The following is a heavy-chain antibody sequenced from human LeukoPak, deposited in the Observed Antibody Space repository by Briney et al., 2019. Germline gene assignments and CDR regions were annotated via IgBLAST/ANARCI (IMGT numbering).Heavy chain of an antibody. D-gene: IGHD3-10*01. Sequence: SETLSLTCTVSGGSISSSSYYWGWIRQPPGKGLEWIGSIYYSGSTYYNPSLKSRVTISVDTSKNQFSLKLSSVTAADVAVYYCARDLESLLWFGETPPEEYYFDYWGQGTLVTVSS. J-gene: IGHJ4*02. CDR3: ARDLESLLWFGETPPEEYYFDY. CDR2: IYYSGST. CDR1: GGSISSSSYY. V-gene: IGHV4-39*07.